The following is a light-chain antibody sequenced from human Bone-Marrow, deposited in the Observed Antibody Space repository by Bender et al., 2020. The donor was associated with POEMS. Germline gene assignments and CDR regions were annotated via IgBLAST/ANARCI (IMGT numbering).Light chain of an antibody. CDR3: ATWHDSLNGWV. V-gene: IGLV1-50*01. CDR1: SSNIGAGYD. CDR2: GNS. J-gene: IGLJ3*02. Sequence: QSVLTQPPSVSGAPGQRVTISCTGSSSNIGAGYDVHWYQHLPGTAPKLLMFGNSNRPSGVPDRFSGAKSGTSASLAISALQSEDEGDYYCATWHDSLNGWVFGGGTKLAVL.